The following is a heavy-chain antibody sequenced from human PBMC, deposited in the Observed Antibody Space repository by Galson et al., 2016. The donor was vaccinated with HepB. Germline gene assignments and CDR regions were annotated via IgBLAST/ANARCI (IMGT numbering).Heavy chain of an antibody. CDR1: GNYFARYW. D-gene: IGHD3-9*01. Sequence: QSGAEVKKPGESLKISCEFSGNYFARYWIGWVRQMPGKGLEWMGIIYPGDSDTRYSPSFRGQVTISVDESISTAYLQWSSLKASDTAIYHCVRLHFFWLLDYFYGVDVWGQGTTVTVSS. V-gene: IGHV5-51*01. J-gene: IGHJ6*02. CDR3: VRLHFFWLLDYFYGVDV. CDR2: IYPGDSDT.